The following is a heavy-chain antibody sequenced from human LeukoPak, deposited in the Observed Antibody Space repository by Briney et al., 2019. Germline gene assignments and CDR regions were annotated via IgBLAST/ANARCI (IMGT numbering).Heavy chain of an antibody. CDR2: ISRTVTTT. D-gene: IGHD3-22*01. CDR1: GFTFSRYD. J-gene: IGHJ4*02. CDR3: AKGPYYYESSGYDY. Sequence: GGSLRLSCAASGFTFSRYDLSWVRQAPGKRLECVSTISRTVTTTYYADSVKGRFTISRDNSKNTLYLQMNSLRAEDTAVYYCAKGPYYYESSGYDYWGQGTLVTVSS. V-gene: IGHV3-23*05.